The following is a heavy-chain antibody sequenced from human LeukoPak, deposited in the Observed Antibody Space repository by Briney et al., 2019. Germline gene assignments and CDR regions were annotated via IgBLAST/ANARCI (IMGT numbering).Heavy chain of an antibody. J-gene: IGHJ3*02. V-gene: IGHV1-69*13. CDR2: IIPIFSTA. CDR3: AVGIRASGSYQIWGHAFDI. D-gene: IGHD3-10*01. Sequence: ASVKVSCKASGYTFTGYYMHWVRQAPGQGLEWMGGIIPIFSTADYAQKFQGRVTITADESTSTAYMELSSLRSDDTAVYYCAVGIRASGSYQIWGHAFDIWGQGTMVTVSS. CDR1: GYTFTGYY.